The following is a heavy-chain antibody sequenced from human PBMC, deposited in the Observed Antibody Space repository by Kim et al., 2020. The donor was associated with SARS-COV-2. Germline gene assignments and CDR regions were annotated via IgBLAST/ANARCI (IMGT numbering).Heavy chain of an antibody. V-gene: IGHV3-48*02. Sequence: GGSLRLSCVASGFTFSSYSINWVRQAPGKGLEWVSYISSASNGIYYADSVKGRFTMSRDNVRNSVYLQMNSLRDEDTAVYYCARMSSKYNPGFDYWGQGILVTVSS. J-gene: IGHJ4*02. D-gene: IGHD6-6*01. CDR1: GFTFSSYS. CDR2: ISSASNGI. CDR3: ARMSSKYNPGFDY.